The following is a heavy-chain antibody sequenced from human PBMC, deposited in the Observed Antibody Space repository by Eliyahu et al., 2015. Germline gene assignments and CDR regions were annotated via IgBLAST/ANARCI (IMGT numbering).Heavy chain of an antibody. Sequence: QVQLVQSGAEVKKPGTSVKVSCKASGYTFXGHYIHWVRQAPGHGLEWLGWNNPIQGGIXYAQKFRGRVIMTIDKSINTAYMELSGLTSDDTAVYYCAKTYGDYQGHGFDVWGQGTMVTVSS. CDR2: NNPIQGGI. D-gene: IGHD4-17*01. J-gene: IGHJ3*01. V-gene: IGHV1-2*02. CDR3: AKTYGDYQGHGFDV. CDR1: GYTFXGHY.